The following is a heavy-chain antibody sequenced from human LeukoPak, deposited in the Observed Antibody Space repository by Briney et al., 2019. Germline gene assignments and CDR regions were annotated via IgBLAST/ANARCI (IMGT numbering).Heavy chain of an antibody. CDR2: INHSGST. Sequence: SETLSLTCAVYGGSFSGYYWSWIRQPPGKGLEWIGEINHSGSTNYDPSLKSRVTISVDTSKNQFSLKLSSVTAADTAVYYCARGRGIAAADEYYFDYWGQGTLVTVSS. CDR3: ARGRGIAAADEYYFDY. V-gene: IGHV4-34*01. D-gene: IGHD6-13*01. CDR1: GGSFSGYY. J-gene: IGHJ4*02.